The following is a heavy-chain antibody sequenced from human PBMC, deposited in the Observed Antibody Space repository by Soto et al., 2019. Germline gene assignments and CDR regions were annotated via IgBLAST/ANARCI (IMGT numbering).Heavy chain of an antibody. J-gene: IGHJ6*02. Sequence: GESLKISCKSSGYTFTHYWIGWVRQMPGKGLEWMGIIYPGDSDTKYNPSFQGQVTISADKSITTTYLRWTSLKASDTAIYYCVASIFYYGMDVWGQGTTVTVSS. CDR2: IYPGDSDT. V-gene: IGHV5-51*01. CDR1: GYTFTHYW. CDR3: VASIFYYGMDV.